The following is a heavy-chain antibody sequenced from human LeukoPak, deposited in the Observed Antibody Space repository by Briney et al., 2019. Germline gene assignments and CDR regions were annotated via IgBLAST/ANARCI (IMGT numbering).Heavy chain of an antibody. D-gene: IGHD2-15*01. V-gene: IGHV3-20*04. Sequence: GGCLRLSCAVSGFTFDDYGMNWVRPAPGKGLEWVSSIIWNGGSTGYADSVKGRFTISRDNAKNSLYLQMNSLRAEDTALYYCARSGYCSGGSCYYFDYWGQGTLVTVSS. CDR3: ARSGYCSGGSCYYFDY. CDR2: IIWNGGST. CDR1: GFTFDDYG. J-gene: IGHJ4*02.